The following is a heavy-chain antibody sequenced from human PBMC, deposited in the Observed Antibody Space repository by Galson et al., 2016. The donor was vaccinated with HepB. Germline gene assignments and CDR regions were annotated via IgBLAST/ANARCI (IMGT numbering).Heavy chain of an antibody. D-gene: IGHD6-19*01. CDR3: TTWLSHHFDY. CDR1: GFTFRNYA. V-gene: IGHV3-23*01. Sequence: SLRLSCAASGFTFRNYALSWVRRAPGKGLEWVSHIDGPTPNTHYADSVRGRFSLYRDNSRDTLYLPMDSLTAEDSAIYYCTTWLSHHFDYWGQGTRVTVSS. CDR2: IDGPTPNT. J-gene: IGHJ4*02.